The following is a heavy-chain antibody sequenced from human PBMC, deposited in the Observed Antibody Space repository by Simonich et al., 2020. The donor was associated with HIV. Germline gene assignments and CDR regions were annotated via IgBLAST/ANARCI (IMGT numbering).Heavy chain of an antibody. CDR3: ARGRRYSSSWSFDY. CDR1: GGTFSSYA. J-gene: IGHJ4*02. D-gene: IGHD6-13*01. CDR2: IIPVFDTS. V-gene: IGHV1-69*13. Sequence: QVQLVQSGAEVKKPGSSVKVSCKASGGTFSSYAVSWVRQAPGQGREWMGGIIPVFDTSNNAQKFQGRVTITADESTSTAYMELSSLRSEDTAVYYCARGRRYSSSWSFDYWGQGTLVTVSS.